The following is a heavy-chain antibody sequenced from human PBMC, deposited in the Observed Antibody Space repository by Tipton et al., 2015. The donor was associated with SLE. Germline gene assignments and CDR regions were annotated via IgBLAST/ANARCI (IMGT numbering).Heavy chain of an antibody. CDR2: INHSGST. J-gene: IGHJ3*02. CDR1: GGSISGYY. CDR3: ARELAVRGVDAFDI. Sequence: TLSLTCTVSGGSISGYYWSWIRQPPGKGLEWIGEINHSGSTNYNPSLKSRVTISVDTSKNQFSLKLSSVTAADTAVYYCARELAVRGVDAFDIWGQGTMVTVSS. V-gene: IGHV4-34*01. D-gene: IGHD3-10*01.